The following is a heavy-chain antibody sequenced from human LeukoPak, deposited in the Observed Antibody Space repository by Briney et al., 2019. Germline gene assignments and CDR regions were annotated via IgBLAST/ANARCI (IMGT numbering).Heavy chain of an antibody. D-gene: IGHD6-13*01. CDR2: ISSSSSYI. Sequence: GGSLRLSCAASGFTFNSYSMNWVRQAPGKGLEWVSSISSSSSYIYYADSVKGRFTISRDNAKDSLYLQMNSLRAEDTAVYYCARDPLSSSSFDLWGQGTLVTVSS. CDR1: GFTFNSYS. CDR3: ARDPLSSSSFDL. J-gene: IGHJ4*02. V-gene: IGHV3-21*01.